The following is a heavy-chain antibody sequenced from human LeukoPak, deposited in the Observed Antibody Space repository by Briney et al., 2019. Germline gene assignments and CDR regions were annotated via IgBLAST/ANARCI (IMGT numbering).Heavy chain of an antibody. V-gene: IGHV4-34*01. Sequence: PSETLSLTCAVYGGSFSGYYWSWIRQPPGKGLEWIGEINRSGSTNYNPSLKSRVTISVDTSKNQFSLKLSSVTAADTAVYYCARGIAAAGIAAYDYWGQGTLVTVSS. CDR1: GGSFSGYY. J-gene: IGHJ4*02. CDR3: ARGIAAAGIAAYDY. CDR2: INRSGST. D-gene: IGHD6-13*01.